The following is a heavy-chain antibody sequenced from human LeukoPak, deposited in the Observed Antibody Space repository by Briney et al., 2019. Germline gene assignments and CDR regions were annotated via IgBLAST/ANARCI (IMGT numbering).Heavy chain of an antibody. Sequence: GESLRLSCAASGFSVGSTYMSWIRQAPGKGLEWVSYISSSGNTIDYADSGKGRFTISRDNAKNSLYLQMNSLRAEDTAVYYCARDRFGEFHDYWGQGTLVTVSS. V-gene: IGHV3-11*01. D-gene: IGHD3-10*01. CDR1: GFSVGSTY. CDR3: ARDRFGEFHDY. CDR2: ISSSGNTI. J-gene: IGHJ4*02.